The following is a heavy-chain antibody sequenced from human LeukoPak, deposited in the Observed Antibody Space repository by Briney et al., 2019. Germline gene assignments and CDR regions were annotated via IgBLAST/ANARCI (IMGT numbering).Heavy chain of an antibody. CDR1: GFTFSSYG. CDR3: ARDLCSGGSCLNHDAFDI. Sequence: GGSLRLSCAASGFTFSSYGMHWVRQAPGKGLEWVAVIWYDGSNKYYADSVKGRFTISRDNSKNTLYLQMNSLRAEDTAVYYCARDLCSGGSCLNHDAFDIWGQGTMVTVSS. J-gene: IGHJ3*02. V-gene: IGHV3-33*01. CDR2: IWYDGSNK. D-gene: IGHD2-15*01.